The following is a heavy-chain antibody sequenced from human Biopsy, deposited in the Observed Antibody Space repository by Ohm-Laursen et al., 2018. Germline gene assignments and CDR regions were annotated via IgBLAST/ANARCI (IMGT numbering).Heavy chain of an antibody. D-gene: IGHD3-3*01. CDR2: ISSGGRA. Sequence: PSETLSLTCTVSGGSISDDYWNWIRQPPGQGLQVIGYISSGGRAKYNPSLKSRLTISLDTSKNQLSLRLSSVTAADSAIYYSARERQFRFLEGAFDYWGQGSLVTGSS. J-gene: IGHJ4*02. CDR3: ARERQFRFLEGAFDY. V-gene: IGHV4-59*01. CDR1: GGSISDDY.